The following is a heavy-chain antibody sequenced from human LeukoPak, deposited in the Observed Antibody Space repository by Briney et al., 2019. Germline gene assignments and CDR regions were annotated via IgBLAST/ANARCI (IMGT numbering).Heavy chain of an antibody. CDR3: ARDVLGDYDY. Sequence: PGGSLRLSCAASGFTFSSYEMNWVRQAPGKGLEWVSYITPSSSSIYYADSVRGRFTTSRDNAKNSMYLQMNSLRTEDTAVYYCARDVLGDYDYWGQGTLVSVSS. V-gene: IGHV3-48*01. CDR1: GFTFSSYE. J-gene: IGHJ4*02. D-gene: IGHD4-17*01. CDR2: ITPSSSSI.